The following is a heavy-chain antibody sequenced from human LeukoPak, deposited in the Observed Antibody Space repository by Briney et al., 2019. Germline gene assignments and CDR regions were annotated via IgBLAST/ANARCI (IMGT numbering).Heavy chain of an antibody. CDR3: ARDSDTSGNHWFFDV. CDR2: IDPDGNDN. J-gene: IGHJ2*01. CDR1: GFTFHNFC. D-gene: IGHD6-19*01. Sequence: GTSLRLSCAASGFTFHNFCMVWVRQAPGKGLQWVAAIDPDGNDNYYADSARGRFVISRDNSKNTLYLQIYSLTVVDTAVYYCARDSDTSGNHWFFDVWGRGTLVIASS. V-gene: IGHV3-30*12.